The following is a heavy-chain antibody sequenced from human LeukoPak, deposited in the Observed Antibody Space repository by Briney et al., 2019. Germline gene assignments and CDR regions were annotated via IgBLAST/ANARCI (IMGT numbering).Heavy chain of an antibody. CDR1: GGSISSNNYF. CDR2: IYDSGST. V-gene: IGHV4-39*01. D-gene: IGHD3-3*01. Sequence: SETLSLTCTVSGGSISSNNYFWGWIRQPPGKGLEWIGSIYDSGSTNYNPSLKSRVTISVDTSKNQFSLKLNSVTAADTAMYYCQSRFLEWLLDYWGQGTLVTVSS. CDR3: QSRFLEWLLDY. J-gene: IGHJ4*02.